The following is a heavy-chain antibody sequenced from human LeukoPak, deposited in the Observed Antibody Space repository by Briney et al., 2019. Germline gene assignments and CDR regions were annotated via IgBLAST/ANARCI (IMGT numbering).Heavy chain of an antibody. Sequence: PGGSLRLSCAASGFTFSIYWMSWVRQAPGKGLEWVVNIKQDGSEKLYVDSVKGRFTISRDNAKNSLYLQINSLRAEDTAVYYCARRYCSSTSCYGYYFDYWGQGTLVTVSS. CDR3: ARRYCSSTSCYGYYFDY. J-gene: IGHJ4*02. CDR1: GFTFSIYW. CDR2: IKQDGSEK. D-gene: IGHD2-2*01. V-gene: IGHV3-7*01.